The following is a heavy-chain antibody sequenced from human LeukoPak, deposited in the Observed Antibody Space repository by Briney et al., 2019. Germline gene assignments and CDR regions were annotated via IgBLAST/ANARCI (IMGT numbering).Heavy chain of an antibody. CDR1: GYTFTSYD. J-gene: IGHJ4*02. D-gene: IGHD3-22*01. V-gene: IGHV1-18*01. CDR2: ISAYNGNT. CDR3: AREEHYYDSSGYYNPGFAY. Sequence: GASVKVSCKASGYTFTSYDINWVRQATGQGLEWMGWISAYNGNTNYAQKLQGRVTMTTDTSTSTAYMELRSLRSDDTAVYYCAREEHYYDSSGYYNPGFAYWGQGTLVTVSS.